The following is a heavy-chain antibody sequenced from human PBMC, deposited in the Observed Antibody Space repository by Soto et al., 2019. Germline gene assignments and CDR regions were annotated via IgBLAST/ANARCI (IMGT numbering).Heavy chain of an antibody. J-gene: IGHJ5*02. V-gene: IGHV4-59*01. CDR2: VSSTGST. CDR3: ARFSPPRKSYDSNPGWFDP. D-gene: IGHD3-22*01. CDR1: GGSLNSYY. Sequence: PSETLSLTCTVSGGSLNSYYWTWIRQSPGKGLEWIGYVSSTGSTNYNPSLKSRVILSLDTSTSEVSLSLTSVTAADAAVYFCARFSPPRKSYDSNPGWFDPWGQGIMLTVSS.